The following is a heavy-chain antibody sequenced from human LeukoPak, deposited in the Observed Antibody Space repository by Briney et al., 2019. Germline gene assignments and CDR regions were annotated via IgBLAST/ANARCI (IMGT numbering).Heavy chain of an antibody. CDR1: GFTFSSYG. CDR2: ISYDGSNK. CDR3: AKDSIRDCSGGSCYSEGYSYYGMDV. V-gene: IGHV3-30*18. D-gene: IGHD2-15*01. J-gene: IGHJ6*02. Sequence: GGSRRLSCAASGFTFSSYGMHWVRQAPGKGLEWVAVISYDGSNKYYADSVKGRFTISRDNSKNTLYLQMNSLRAEDTAVYYCAKDSIRDCSGGSCYSEGYSYYGMDVWGQGTTVTVSS.